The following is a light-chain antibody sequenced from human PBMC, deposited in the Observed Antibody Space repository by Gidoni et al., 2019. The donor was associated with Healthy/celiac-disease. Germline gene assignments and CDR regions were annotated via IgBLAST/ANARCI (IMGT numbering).Light chain of an antibody. J-gene: IGKJ1*01. CDR3: QQYGSSPQT. Sequence: PGERATLSCRASQSVSSSYLAWYQQKPGQAPRLLIYGASSRATGIPDRFSGSGSGTDFTLTISRLEPEDFAVYYCQQYGSSPQTFXXXTKVEIK. CDR2: GAS. CDR1: QSVSSSY. V-gene: IGKV3-20*01.